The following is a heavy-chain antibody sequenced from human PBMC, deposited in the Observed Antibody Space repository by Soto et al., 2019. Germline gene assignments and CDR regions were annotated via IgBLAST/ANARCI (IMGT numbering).Heavy chain of an antibody. CDR1: GFTFITYS. CDR2: ISIISSII. Sequence: PGGSLRLSCAASGFTFITYSMNWVRQAPGKGQERISYISIISSIIYYADSVKGRFTISRDNAKDSLYLQMNTLRAEDTAVYYSARAGRDLESWGQGTLLTISS. D-gene: IGHD2-8*02. V-gene: IGHV3-48*01. CDR3: ARAGRDLES. J-gene: IGHJ4*02.